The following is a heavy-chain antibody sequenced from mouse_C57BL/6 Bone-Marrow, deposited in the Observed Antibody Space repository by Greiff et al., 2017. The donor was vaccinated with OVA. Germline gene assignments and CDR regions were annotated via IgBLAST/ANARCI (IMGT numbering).Heavy chain of an antibody. Sequence: QVQLKQSGAELVKPGASVKLSCKASGYTFTEYTIHWVKQRSGQGLEWIGCFYPGSGSIKYNEKFKDKATLTEDKSSSAVYMELSRLTSEDSAVYFCARADPSPYSNFYFDCGGRGTALTVSA. CDR2: FYPGSGSI. J-gene: IGHJ2*01. V-gene: IGHV1-62-2*01. CDR3: ARADPSPYSNFYFDC. CDR1: GYTFTEYT. D-gene: IGHD2-5*01.